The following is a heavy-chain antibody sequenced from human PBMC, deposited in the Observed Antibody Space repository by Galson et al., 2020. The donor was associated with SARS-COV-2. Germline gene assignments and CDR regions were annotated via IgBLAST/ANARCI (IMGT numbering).Heavy chain of an antibody. J-gene: IGHJ6*02. D-gene: IGHD4-17*01. CDR2: VSSSSTYI. V-gene: IGHV3-21*01. CDR1: GFTIRTYG. Sequence: GESLRLSCAASGFTIRTYGMNWVRQAPGKGLEWVASVSSSSTYIYYTDSAQGRFTISRDNAKNSVYLQMSSLRAEDTAVYYCARDLRDYDNYYHGMDVWGQGTTVTVSS. CDR3: ARDLRDYDNYYHGMDV.